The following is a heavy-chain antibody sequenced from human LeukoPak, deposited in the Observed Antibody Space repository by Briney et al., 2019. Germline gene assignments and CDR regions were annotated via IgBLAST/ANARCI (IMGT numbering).Heavy chain of an antibody. J-gene: IGHJ5*02. CDR2: IIPIFGTA. V-gene: IGHV1-69*13. CDR3: ARDRRITMTDNWFDP. D-gene: IGHD3-22*01. CDR1: GGTFSSYA. Sequence: SVKVSCKASGGTFSSYAISWVRQAPGQGLEWMGGIIPIFGTANYAQKFQGRVTTTADESTSTAYMELSSLRSEDTAVYYCARDRRITMTDNWFDPWGQGTLVTVSS.